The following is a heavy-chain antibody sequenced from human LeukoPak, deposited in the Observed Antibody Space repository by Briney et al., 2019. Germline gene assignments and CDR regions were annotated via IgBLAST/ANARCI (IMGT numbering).Heavy chain of an antibody. Sequence: SETLSLTCAVYGGSFSGYYWSWIRQPPGKGLEWIREINHSGSTNYNPSLKSRVTISVDTSKNQFSLKLSSVTAADTAVYYCASRYCSGGSCYVDDAFDIWGQGTMVTVSS. CDR3: ASRYCSGGSCYVDDAFDI. D-gene: IGHD2-15*01. V-gene: IGHV4-34*01. J-gene: IGHJ3*02. CDR2: INHSGST. CDR1: GGSFSGYY.